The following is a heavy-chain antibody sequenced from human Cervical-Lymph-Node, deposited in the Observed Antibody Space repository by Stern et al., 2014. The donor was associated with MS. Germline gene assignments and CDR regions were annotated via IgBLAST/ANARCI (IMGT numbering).Heavy chain of an antibody. CDR2: INYSGST. CDR3: ARLTTVTAFDY. J-gene: IGHJ4*02. D-gene: IGHD4-17*01. CDR1: GGSISSYY. Sequence: QVQLQESGPGLVKPSETLSLTCTVSGGSISSYYWSWIRQPPGKGLEWIGYINYSGSTYYNPSLKNRVTISVDTSKNQFSLNLSSVTAADTAVYYCARLTTVTAFDYWGQGILVTVSS. V-gene: IGHV4-59*01.